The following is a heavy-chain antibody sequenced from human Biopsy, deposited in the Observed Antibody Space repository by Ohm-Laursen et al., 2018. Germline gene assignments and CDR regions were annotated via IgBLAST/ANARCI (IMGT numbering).Heavy chain of an antibody. CDR1: GGSISGSS. D-gene: IGHD6-19*01. CDR2: ISYSRDT. CDR3: AKHGSGWTGDDASHI. Sequence: DTLSLTCTVSGGSISGSSWSWIRQAPGKGLEWIGYISYSRDTNYNPSLKSRITISVDTSKNQFSLKLTSVTAADTAVYYCAKHGSGWTGDDASHIWGQGTMVTVSS. J-gene: IGHJ3*02. V-gene: IGHV4-59*08.